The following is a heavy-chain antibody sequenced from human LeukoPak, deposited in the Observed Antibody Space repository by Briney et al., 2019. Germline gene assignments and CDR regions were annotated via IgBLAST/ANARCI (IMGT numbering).Heavy chain of an antibody. D-gene: IGHD4-23*01. CDR3: ASKSTVGGGWFDP. J-gene: IGHJ5*02. CDR1: GGSISTSNYY. Sequence: SETLSLTCTVSGGSISTSNYYWGWIRQPPGKGLEWIGNIFYSGSTYYSPSLRSRVTISLDTSKNQFSLKLSSVTAADTAVYYCASKSTVGGGWFDPWGQGTLVTVSS. V-gene: IGHV4-39*07. CDR2: IFYSGST.